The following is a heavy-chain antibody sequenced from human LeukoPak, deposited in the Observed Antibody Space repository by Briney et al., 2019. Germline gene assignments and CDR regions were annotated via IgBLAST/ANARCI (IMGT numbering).Heavy chain of an antibody. Sequence: ASVKVSCKASGYTFTSYGISWVRQAPGQGLEWMGWINPNSGGTNYAQKFQGRVTMTRDTSISTAYMELSRLRSDDTAVYYCARDPLRYNWNFGSNWFDPWGQGTLVTVSS. D-gene: IGHD1-7*01. V-gene: IGHV1-2*02. CDR1: GYTFTSYG. CDR2: INPNSGGT. J-gene: IGHJ5*02. CDR3: ARDPLRYNWNFGSNWFDP.